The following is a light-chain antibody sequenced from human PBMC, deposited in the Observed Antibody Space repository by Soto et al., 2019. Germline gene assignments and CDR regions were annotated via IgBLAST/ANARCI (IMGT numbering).Light chain of an antibody. V-gene: IGLV2-11*01. Sequence: QSALTQLRSGSGSPGRSVTIPSTGTRNDVGGYNYVSWYQQHPGKAPKLLISDVNKRPSGVPDRFSGSKSGNTASLIISGLQAEDEADYYCCSYAGSSTWVFGGGTQLTVL. CDR1: RNDVGGYNY. CDR2: DVN. J-gene: IGLJ3*02. CDR3: CSYAGSSTWV.